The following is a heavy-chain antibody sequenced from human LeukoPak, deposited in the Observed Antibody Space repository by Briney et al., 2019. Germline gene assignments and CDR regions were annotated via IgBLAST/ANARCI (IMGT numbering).Heavy chain of an antibody. V-gene: IGHV3-53*01. D-gene: IGHD3-22*01. CDR2: MYTGGST. CDR3: ARAPFYYDSNGYPYFDG. J-gene: IGHJ4*02. CDR1: GFTISTNY. Sequence: GGSLRLSCAASGFTISTNYMSWVRQAPGKGLEWVSVMYTGGSTYYADSVKGRFTISRDNSKNTLYLQMNSLRAEDTALYYCARAPFYYDSNGYPYFDGWGQGTLVTVSS.